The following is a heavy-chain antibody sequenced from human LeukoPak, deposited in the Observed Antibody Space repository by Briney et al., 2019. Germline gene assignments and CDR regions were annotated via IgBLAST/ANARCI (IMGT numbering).Heavy chain of an antibody. J-gene: IGHJ4*02. CDR1: GFTFSSYS. CDR3: ARSSVSGWTQSLDY. D-gene: IGHD6-19*01. CDR2: ISSSSSTI. V-gene: IGHV3-48*01. Sequence: GGSLRLSCAASGFTFSSYSMNWVRQAPGKGLEWVSYISSSSSTIYYADSVKGRFTISRDNAKNSLYLQMNSLRAEDTAVYYCARSSVSGWTQSLDYWGQGTLVTVSS.